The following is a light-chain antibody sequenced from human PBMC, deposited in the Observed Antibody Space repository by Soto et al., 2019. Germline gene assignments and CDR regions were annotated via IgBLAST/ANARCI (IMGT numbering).Light chain of an antibody. CDR2: VGS. CDR3: MQHIEYPIT. J-gene: IGKJ5*01. V-gene: IGKV2-28*01. Sequence: DIVMAQSPLSLPVTPGEPAYISCRSSQSLLHSNGYTYLDWYLQKPGQSTQLLIYVGSNRSSGVPDRFSGSGSGTDFTLKISRVEAEDVGVYYCMQHIEYPITFGQGTRLEIK. CDR1: QSLLHSNGYTY.